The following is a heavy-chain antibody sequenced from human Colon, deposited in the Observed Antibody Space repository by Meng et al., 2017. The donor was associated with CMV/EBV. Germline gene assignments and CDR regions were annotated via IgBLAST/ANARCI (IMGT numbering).Heavy chain of an antibody. CDR2: VNPKVGGT. CDR3: ARGRMWVVPADFHGIDS. D-gene: IGHD6-6*01. Sequence: ASVKVSCKTSGYGFTDFYIHWVRQAPGQGLEWMGWVNPKVGGTSYARKFRGRVTMTRDTSTSTAYMELNRLTSDDTTVYFCARGRMWVVPADFHGIDSWGPGTMVTVS. V-gene: IGHV1-2*07. CDR1: GYGFTDFY. J-gene: IGHJ6*02.